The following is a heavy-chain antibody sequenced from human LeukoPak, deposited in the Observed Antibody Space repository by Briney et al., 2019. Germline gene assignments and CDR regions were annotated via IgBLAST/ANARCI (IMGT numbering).Heavy chain of an antibody. Sequence: ASVKVSCKASGYTFTSYDINWVRQAPGQGLEWMGWMNPNSGNTGYAQKFQGRVTMTRNTSITTAYMGLSSLRSEDTAVYYCARDFPLKQWLVRLRAFDIWGQGTMVTVSS. J-gene: IGHJ3*02. CDR3: ARDFPLKQWLVRLRAFDI. CDR2: MNPNSGNT. D-gene: IGHD6-19*01. CDR1: GYTFTSYD. V-gene: IGHV1-8*01.